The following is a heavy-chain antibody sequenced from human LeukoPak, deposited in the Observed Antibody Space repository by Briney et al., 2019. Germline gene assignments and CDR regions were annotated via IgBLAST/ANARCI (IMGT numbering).Heavy chain of an antibody. CDR2: IYPADSDT. CDR1: GYSFANYW. D-gene: IGHD5-24*01. CDR3: ARRKGDGYNSPFDF. Sequence: GESLKISCKGSGYSFANYWIGWVRQTPGKGLEWRGIIYPADSDTRYSPSFQGQVTISADKSITTAYLQWGSLKASDTAMYYCARRKGDGYNSPFDFWGQGTLVTVSS. J-gene: IGHJ4*02. V-gene: IGHV5-51*01.